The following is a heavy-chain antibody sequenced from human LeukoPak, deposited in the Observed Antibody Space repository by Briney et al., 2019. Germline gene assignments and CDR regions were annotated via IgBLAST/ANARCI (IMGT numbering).Heavy chain of an antibody. V-gene: IGHV1-69*01. D-gene: IGHD3-22*01. J-gene: IGHJ4*02. CDR1: GGTFSSYA. CDR3: AGRQYSYDNSGFYYNFDY. Sequence: ASVKVSCKASGGTFSSYAISWVRQAPGQGLEWMGGIIPIFGTANYAQKFQGRVTITADESTSTAYMELSSLRSEDTAVYYCAGRQYSYDNSGFYYNFDYWGQGTLVTVSS. CDR2: IIPIFGTA.